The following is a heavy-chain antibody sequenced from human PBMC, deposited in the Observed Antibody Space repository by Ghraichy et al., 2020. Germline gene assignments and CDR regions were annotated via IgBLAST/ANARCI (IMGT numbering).Heavy chain of an antibody. J-gene: IGHJ3*02. CDR1: GGSISSSSYY. V-gene: IGHV4-39*01. CDR2: IYYSGST. D-gene: IGHD5-18*01. CDR3: ARRVGRRGYSYGHQVEDAFDI. Sequence: SETLSLTCTVSGGSISSSSYYWGWIRQPPGKGLEWIGSIYYSGSTYYNPSLKSRVTISVDTSKNQFSLKLSSVTAADTAVYYCARRVGRRGYSYGHQVEDAFDIWGQGTMVTVSS.